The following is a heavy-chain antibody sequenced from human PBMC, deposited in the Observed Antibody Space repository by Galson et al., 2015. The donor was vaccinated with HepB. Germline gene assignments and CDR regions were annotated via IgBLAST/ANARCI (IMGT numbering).Heavy chain of an antibody. CDR2: IYTSGST. D-gene: IGHD1-20*01. CDR3: AREPLYNWNYYYYYYMDV. CDR1: GGSISSYY. Sequence: ETLSLTCTVSGGSISSYYWSWIRQPAGKGLEWIGRIYTSGSTNYNPSLKSRVTMSVDTSKNQFSLKLSSVTAADTAVYYCAREPLYNWNYYYYYYMDVWGKGTTVTVSS. V-gene: IGHV4-4*07. J-gene: IGHJ6*03.